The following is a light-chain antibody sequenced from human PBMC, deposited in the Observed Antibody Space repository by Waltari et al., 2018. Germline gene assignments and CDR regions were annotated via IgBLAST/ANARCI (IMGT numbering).Light chain of an antibody. CDR3: SSYVGSDDLV. CDR2: AVT. CDR1: STDVAKS. Sequence: QSALTQPPSASGSPGQSVTISCTGPSTDVAKSVAWYQQRPGKAPILLMYAVTRRPTGVPERFSGSRAGNTASLTVSGLQDDDEGDYYCSSYVGSDDLVIGGGTRLAVI. J-gene: IGLJ2*01. V-gene: IGLV2-8*01.